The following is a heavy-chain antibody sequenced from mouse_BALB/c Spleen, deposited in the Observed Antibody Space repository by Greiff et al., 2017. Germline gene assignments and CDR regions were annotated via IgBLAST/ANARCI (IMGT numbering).Heavy chain of an antibody. D-gene: IGHD1-1*01. V-gene: IGHV1-87*01. CDR3: AAIYYGSSGY. Sequence: QVHVKQSGAELARPGASVKLSCKASGYTFTSYWMQWVKQRPGQGLEWIGAIYPGDGDTRYTQKFKGKATLTADKSSSTAYMQLSSLASEDSAVYYCAAIYYGSSGYWAQGTTLTVSS. CDR2: IYPGDGDT. J-gene: IGHJ2*01. CDR1: GYTFTSYW.